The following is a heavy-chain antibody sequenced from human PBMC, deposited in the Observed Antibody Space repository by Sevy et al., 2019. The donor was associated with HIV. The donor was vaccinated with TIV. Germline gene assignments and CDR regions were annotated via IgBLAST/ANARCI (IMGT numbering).Heavy chain of an antibody. CDR2: IFYSGSA. CDR3: ARQGGVVDRAFDF. Sequence: SETLSLTCTVSGGSISSSAYYWGWLRQPPGKGLEWIGNIFYSGSAYYNPSLSGRVTISVDTSKNQFSLRLNSVTAADTAVYYCARQGGVVDRAFDFWGQGSLVTVSS. D-gene: IGHD3-10*01. CDR1: GGSISSSAYY. J-gene: IGHJ4*02. V-gene: IGHV4-39*01.